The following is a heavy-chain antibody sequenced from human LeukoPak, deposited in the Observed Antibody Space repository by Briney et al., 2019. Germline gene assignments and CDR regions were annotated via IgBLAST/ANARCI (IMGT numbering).Heavy chain of an antibody. CDR2: ISGSNSYI. CDR1: GFTFSSYT. CDR3: ARDPSSITIFGVVIPYFDY. V-gene: IGHV3-21*01. Sequence: GGSLRLSCAASGFTFSSYTMHWIRQAPGKGLEWVSSISGSNSYIFYADSVKGRFTVSRDNAKDSLYLQMNSLRAEDTAVYYCARDPSSITIFGVVIPYFDYWGQGTLVTVPS. J-gene: IGHJ4*02. D-gene: IGHD3-3*01.